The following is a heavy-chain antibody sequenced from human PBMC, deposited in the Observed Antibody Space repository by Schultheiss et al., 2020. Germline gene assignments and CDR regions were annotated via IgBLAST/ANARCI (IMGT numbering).Heavy chain of an antibody. CDR2: INSDGSST. D-gene: IGHD1-26*01. CDR1: GFTFSSYG. V-gene: IGHV3-74*01. CDR3: ARLVGALDY. J-gene: IGHJ4*02. Sequence: GESLKISCAASGFTFSSYGMHWVRQAPGKGLEWVSRINSDGSSTTYADSVKGRFTISRDNAKNTLYLQMNSLRAEDTAVYYCARLVGALDYWGQGTLVTVSS.